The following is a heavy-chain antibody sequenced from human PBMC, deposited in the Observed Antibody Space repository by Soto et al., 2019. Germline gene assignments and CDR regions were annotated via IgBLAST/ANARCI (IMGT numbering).Heavy chain of an antibody. CDR3: ARDPRIAAAVSWFDP. CDR1: GGTFSSYA. D-gene: IGHD6-13*01. J-gene: IGHJ5*02. Sequence: KVSCKASGGTFSSYAISWVRQAPGQGLEWMGGIIPIFGTANYAQKFQGRVTITADESTSTAYMELSSLRSEDTAVYYCARDPRIAAAVSWFDPWGQGTLVTVSS. V-gene: IGHV1-69*01. CDR2: IIPIFGTA.